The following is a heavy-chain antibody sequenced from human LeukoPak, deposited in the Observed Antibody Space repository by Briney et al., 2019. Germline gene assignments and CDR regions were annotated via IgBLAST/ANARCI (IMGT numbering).Heavy chain of an antibody. D-gene: IGHD6-13*01. V-gene: IGHV4-59*08. CDR3: ARQGLYSSSWYYFDY. Sequence: PETLSLTCTVSGGSISSYYWSWIRQPPGKGPEWIGYIYYSGSTNYNPSLKSRVTISVDTSKNQFSLKLSSVTAADTAVYYCARQGLYSSSWYYFDYWGQGTLVTVSS. CDR2: IYYSGST. CDR1: GGSISSYY. J-gene: IGHJ4*02.